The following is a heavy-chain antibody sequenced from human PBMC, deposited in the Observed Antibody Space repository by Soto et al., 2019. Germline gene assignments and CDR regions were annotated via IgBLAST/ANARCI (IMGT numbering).Heavy chain of an antibody. V-gene: IGHV3-15*01. CDR3: TTDQYYFDAFDI. J-gene: IGHJ3*02. CDR1: GFTFSNAW. D-gene: IGHD3-10*01. CDR2: IKSKTDGGTT. Sequence: GGSLRLSCAASGFTFSNAWMSWVRQAPGKGLEWVGRIKSKTDGGTTDYAAPVKGRFTISRDDSKNTLYLQMNSLKTEDTAVYYCTTDQYYFDAFDIWGQGTMVTVSS.